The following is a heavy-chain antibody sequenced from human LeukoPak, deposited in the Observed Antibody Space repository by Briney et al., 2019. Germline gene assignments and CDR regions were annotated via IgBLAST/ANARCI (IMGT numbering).Heavy chain of an antibody. V-gene: IGHV1-69*05. D-gene: IGHD6-6*01. CDR1: VCTFITYA. CDR3: ARGREQLANI. CDR2: IIPIFGTA. J-gene: IGHJ4*02. Sequence: GASVNVSFKSSVCTFITYAISWVGQAPGQGLEWMGGIIPIFGTANYAQKFQGRVTITTDESTSTAYMELSSLRSEDTAVYYCARGREQLANIWGQGTLVTVSS.